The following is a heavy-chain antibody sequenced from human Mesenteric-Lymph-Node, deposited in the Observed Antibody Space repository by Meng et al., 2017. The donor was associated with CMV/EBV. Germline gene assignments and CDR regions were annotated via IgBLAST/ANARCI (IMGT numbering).Heavy chain of an antibody. CDR2: IYYSGST. D-gene: IGHD2-15*01. J-gene: IGHJ4*02. CDR1: GGSISSSSYY. V-gene: IGHV4-39*01. Sequence: GSLRLSCTVSGGSISSSSYYWGWIRQPPGKGLEWIGSIYYSGSTYYNPSLKSRVTISVDTSKNQFSLKLSSVTAADTAVYYCARLRELRGPYIDYWGQGTLVTVSS. CDR3: ARLRELRGPYIDY.